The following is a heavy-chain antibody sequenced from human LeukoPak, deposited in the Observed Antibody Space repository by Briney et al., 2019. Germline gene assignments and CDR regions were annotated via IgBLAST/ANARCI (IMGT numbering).Heavy chain of an antibody. CDR1: GGSFSGYY. D-gene: IGHD3-22*01. CDR2: INHSGST. Sequence: PSETLCLTCAVYGGSFSGYYWSWIRQPPGEGLEWIGEINHSGSTNYNPSLKSRVTISVDTSKNQFSLKLSSVTAADTAVYYCASRGLYYYDSSGYHDYWGQGTLVTVSS. CDR3: ASRGLYYYDSSGYHDY. V-gene: IGHV4-34*01. J-gene: IGHJ4*02.